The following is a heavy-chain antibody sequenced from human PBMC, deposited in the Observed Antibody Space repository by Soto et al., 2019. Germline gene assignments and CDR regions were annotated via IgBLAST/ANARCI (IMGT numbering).Heavy chain of an antibody. V-gene: IGHV1-2*02. D-gene: IGHD5-12*01. CDR3: AIANSGDADEFEC. Sequence: ASVKVSCKTSGYTFTGYYMHWVRQAPGQGLEWMGWINPKSGGTDYAQKFQGRVSMTRDTSSSSAYMELSSLRSDDTAVYYCAIANSGDADEFECWGQGTQVIVSS. J-gene: IGHJ4*02. CDR2: INPKSGGT. CDR1: GYTFTGYY.